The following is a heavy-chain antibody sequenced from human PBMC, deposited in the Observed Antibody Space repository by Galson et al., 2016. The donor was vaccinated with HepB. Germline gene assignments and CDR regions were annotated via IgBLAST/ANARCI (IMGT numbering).Heavy chain of an antibody. V-gene: IGHV4-39*01. Sequence: LTCSVSGGSIGRSSLYWGWIRQPPGKGLEWIGSMYSSGTTYYNPSLERRVTISVDTSKNQFSLKVKYVTAADTAVYYCARHVHYNSPPIGFDSWGQGTLVTVSS. D-gene: IGHD1-14*01. CDR2: MYSSGTT. CDR3: ARHVHYNSPPIGFDS. J-gene: IGHJ5*01. CDR1: GGSIGRSSLY.